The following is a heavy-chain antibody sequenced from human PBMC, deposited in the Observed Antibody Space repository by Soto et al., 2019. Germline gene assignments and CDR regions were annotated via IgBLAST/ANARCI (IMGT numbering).Heavy chain of an antibody. J-gene: IGHJ4*02. D-gene: IGHD2-8*02. CDR3: VRSTGWPAY. V-gene: IGHV3-74*01. Sequence: GGSLRLFCAASGFTFSSNWMHWVRQTPGKGLVWVSRITNAGSDTIYADSVKGRFPISRDNAKNTLYLQMNSLRVEDKGVYYCVRSTGWPAYWGQGTLVTVSS. CDR1: GFTFSSNW. CDR2: ITNAGSDT.